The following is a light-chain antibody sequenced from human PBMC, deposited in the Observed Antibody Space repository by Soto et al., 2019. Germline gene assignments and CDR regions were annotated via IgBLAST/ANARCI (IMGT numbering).Light chain of an antibody. CDR1: QSVSSTY. V-gene: IGKV3-20*01. J-gene: IGKJ2*01. Sequence: TVLTQSPGTLSLSPGERATLSCRASQSVSSTYVSWYQQKPGQAPRLLIFGASSRATGIPDWFSGSGSGTDFTLTISRLEPEDFAVYYCQQSANSPVTFGQGTKLEI. CDR2: GAS. CDR3: QQSANSPVT.